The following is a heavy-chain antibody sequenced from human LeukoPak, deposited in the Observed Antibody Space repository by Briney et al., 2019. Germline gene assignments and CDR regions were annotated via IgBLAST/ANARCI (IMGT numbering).Heavy chain of an antibody. CDR3: ARDAQHSYGRYFAY. CDR1: GGSISTYY. V-gene: IGHV4-59*01. Sequence: SETLSLICTVSGGSISTYYWNWIRKSPGKGLEWIGFMQYTGNSNYNPSLRSRVTMSVDTSKNQVSLDLSSVTAADTAVYYCARDAQHSYGRYFAYWGQGILATVSS. J-gene: IGHJ4*02. D-gene: IGHD5-18*01. CDR2: MQYTGNS.